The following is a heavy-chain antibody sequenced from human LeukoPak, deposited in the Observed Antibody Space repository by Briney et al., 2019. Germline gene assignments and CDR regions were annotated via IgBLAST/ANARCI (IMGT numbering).Heavy chain of an antibody. CDR3: AGIPRITMAYWFDP. Sequence: PSETLSLTCTVSGGSISSSSYYWGWIRQPPGKGLEWIGSIYYSGSTYYNPSLKSRVTISVDTSKNQFSLKLSSVTAADTAVYYCAGIPRITMAYWFDPWGQGTLVTVSS. J-gene: IGHJ5*02. CDR2: IYYSGST. CDR1: GGSISSSSYY. V-gene: IGHV4-39*07. D-gene: IGHD3-10*01.